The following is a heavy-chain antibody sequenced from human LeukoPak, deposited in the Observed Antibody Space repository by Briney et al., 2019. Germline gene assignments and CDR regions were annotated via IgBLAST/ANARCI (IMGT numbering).Heavy chain of an antibody. CDR2: IWYDGSKT. V-gene: IGHV3-33*01. CDR3: ARDDCSTTPCYAS. D-gene: IGHD2-2*01. Sequence: GGSLRLSCTTSGFTFTNYGINCVRQAPGKGLEWVAAIWYDGSKTSYTDSVKGRFTVSRDISKNTVYLQMNGLKAEDTAVYYCARDDCSTTPCYASWGQGTLVTVSS. CDR1: GFTFTNYG. J-gene: IGHJ4*02.